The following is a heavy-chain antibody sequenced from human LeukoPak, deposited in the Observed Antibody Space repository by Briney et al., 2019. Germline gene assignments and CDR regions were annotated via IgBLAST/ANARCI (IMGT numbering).Heavy chain of an antibody. D-gene: IGHD3-10*01. CDR2: IYYSGST. V-gene: IGHV4-59*01. CDR3: ARDYYGSGNYYYYGMDV. J-gene: IGHJ6*02. CDR1: GGSISSYY. Sequence: PSETLSLTCNVSGGSISSYYWSWIRQPPGKELEWIGYIYYSGSTNYNPSLKSRVTISVDTSKNQLSLNLSSVTAADTAVYYCARDYYGSGNYYYYGMDVWGQGTTVTVSS.